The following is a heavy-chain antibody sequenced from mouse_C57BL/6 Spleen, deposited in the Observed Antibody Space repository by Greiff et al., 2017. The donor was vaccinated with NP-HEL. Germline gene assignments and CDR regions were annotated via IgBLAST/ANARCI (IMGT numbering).Heavy chain of an antibody. D-gene: IGHD1-1*01. J-gene: IGHJ3*01. V-gene: IGHV5-4*01. CDR2: ISDGGSYT. Sequence: EVQLVESGGGLVKPGGSLKLSCAASGFTFSSYAMSWVRQTPEKRLEWVATISDGGSYTYYPDNVKGRFTISRDNAKNNLYLQMSHLKSEDTAMYYCASDHYYGSSPWFAYWGQGTLVTVSA. CDR1: GFTFSSYA. CDR3: ASDHYYGSSPWFAY.